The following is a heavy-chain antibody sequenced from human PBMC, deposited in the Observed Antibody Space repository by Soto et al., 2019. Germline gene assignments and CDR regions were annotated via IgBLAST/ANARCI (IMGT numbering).Heavy chain of an antibody. CDR1: GGSISSGDYY. Sequence: TLSLTCTVSGGSISSGDYYWSWIRQPPGKGLEWIGYIYYSGSTYYNPSLKSRVTISVDTSKNQFSLKLSSVTAADTAVYYCARVRFLEWLSMPYYFDYWGQGTLVTVSS. D-gene: IGHD3-3*01. CDR2: IYYSGST. CDR3: ARVRFLEWLSMPYYFDY. J-gene: IGHJ4*02. V-gene: IGHV4-30-4*01.